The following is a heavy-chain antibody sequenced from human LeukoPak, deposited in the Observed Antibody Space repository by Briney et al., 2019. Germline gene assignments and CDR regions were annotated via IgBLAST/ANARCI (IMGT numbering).Heavy chain of an antibody. J-gene: IGHJ4*02. D-gene: IGHD1-26*01. CDR1: GFIFSSYG. CDR2: IWYDGSNK. V-gene: IGHV3-33*01. CDR3: ARDAEWEQALDY. Sequence: GRSLRLSCAASGFIFSSYGMHWVRQAPGKGLEWVAVIWYDGSNKYYADSVKGRFTISRDNSKNTLYLQMNSLRAEDTAVYYCARDAEWEQALDYWGQGTLVTVSS.